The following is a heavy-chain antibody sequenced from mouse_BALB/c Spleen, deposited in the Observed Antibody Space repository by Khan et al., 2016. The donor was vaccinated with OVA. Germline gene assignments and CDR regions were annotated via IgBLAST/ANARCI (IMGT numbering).Heavy chain of an antibody. J-gene: IGHJ1*01. CDR1: GFTFSSYA. V-gene: IGHV5-9-3*01. Sequence: EVKLMESGGGLVKPGGSLKLSCAASGFTFSSYAMSWVRQTPEKRLEWVATISSGGTYTYYPDSVKGRFTISRENAKNTLYLQMSSLRSEDTAMCYCARPPITTVVATSYWFFDVWGAGTTVTVST. CDR2: ISSGGTYT. D-gene: IGHD1-1*01. CDR3: ARPPITTVVATSYWFFDV.